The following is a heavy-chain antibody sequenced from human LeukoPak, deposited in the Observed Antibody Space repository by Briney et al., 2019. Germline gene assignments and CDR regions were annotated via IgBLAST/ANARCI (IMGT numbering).Heavy chain of an antibody. CDR3: AKDPTSVGGRHDWLLDS. V-gene: IGHV3-23*01. CDR1: GFTFNNYA. D-gene: IGHD3-9*01. J-gene: IGHJ5*02. Sequence: QAGGSLRLSCAASGFTFNNYAVSWVRQAPGKGLEWVSTIGFGDDSAYYADSVKGRFTISRDNSKNTLYLQMNYLRAEDTAVYYCAKDPTSVGGRHDWLLDSWGQGTLVTVSS. CDR2: IGFGDDSA.